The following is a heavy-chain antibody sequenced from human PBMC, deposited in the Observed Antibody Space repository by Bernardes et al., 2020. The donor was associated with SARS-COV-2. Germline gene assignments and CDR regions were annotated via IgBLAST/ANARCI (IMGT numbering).Heavy chain of an antibody. Sequence: ASVKVSCKASGYTFTSYGISWVRQAPGQGLEWMGWISAYNGNTNYAQKLQGRVTMTTDTSTSTAYMELRSLRSDDTAVYYCARTSHTSSSWYPKRENWFDPWGQGTLVTVSS. CDR1: GYTFTSYG. CDR2: ISAYNGNT. CDR3: ARTSHTSSSWYPKRENWFDP. J-gene: IGHJ5*02. D-gene: IGHD6-13*01. V-gene: IGHV1-18*04.